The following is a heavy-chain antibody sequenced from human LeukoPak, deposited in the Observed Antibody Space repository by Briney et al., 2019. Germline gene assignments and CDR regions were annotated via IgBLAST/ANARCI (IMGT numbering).Heavy chain of an antibody. CDR2: IGNSLSK. CDR1: GFYFLDHP. V-gene: IGHV3-9*01. J-gene: IGHJ4*02. CDR3: AKEIRRGDSPLDS. Sequence: GGSLTLSCSASGFYFLDHPIHWVRQAPGKGPEWVSGIGNSLSKGYADSVRGRFTISRDNAGNSVYLQMKSLRPEDTALYYCAKEIRRGDSPLDSWGQGTLVTDSS.